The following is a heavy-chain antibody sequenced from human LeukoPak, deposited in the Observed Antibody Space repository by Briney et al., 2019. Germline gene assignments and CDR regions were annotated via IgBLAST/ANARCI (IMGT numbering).Heavy chain of an antibody. J-gene: IGHJ4*02. CDR3: ARGDCSGDCYHPLYY. V-gene: IGHV3-30*02. D-gene: IGHD2-21*02. Sequence: PGGSQRLSCAASGFTFSSYAMHWVRQAPGQGLDWVAFIRNDGSIKYYADSVKGRFTISRDNSKNTLYLQMNSLRTEDTAVYYCARGDCSGDCYHPLYYWGQGSLVTVSS. CDR2: IRNDGSIK. CDR1: GFTFSSYA.